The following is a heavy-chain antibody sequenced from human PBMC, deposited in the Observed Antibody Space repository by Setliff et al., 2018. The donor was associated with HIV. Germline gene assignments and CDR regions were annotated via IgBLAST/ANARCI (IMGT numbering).Heavy chain of an antibody. J-gene: IGHJ4*02. CDR1: GVSISGHY. D-gene: IGHD2-8*02. CDR2: IYTSGTT. CDR3: ARLVHTGLLYLDY. Sequence: SETLSLTCSVSGVSISGHYWTWVRQPPGKGLEWIGYIYTSGTTEYNPSLESRVTTSLDTAKDQVSLKLRSVTAADTALYYCARLVHTGLLYLDYWGLGMLVTVSS. V-gene: IGHV4-4*09.